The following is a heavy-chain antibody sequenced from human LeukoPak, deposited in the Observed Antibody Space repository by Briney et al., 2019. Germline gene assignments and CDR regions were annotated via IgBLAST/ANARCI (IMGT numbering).Heavy chain of an antibody. CDR3: VRDLIYGSGSYYFPSGWFDP. D-gene: IGHD3-10*01. J-gene: IGHJ5*02. CDR1: GYTFTGYY. Sequence: ASVKVSCKASGYTFTGYYIQWVRQAPGQGLQWMGWINPNSGGTNYAQKFQGRVTVTKDTSRSTAYMELSRLRSDDTAVYYCVRDLIYGSGSYYFPSGWFDPWGQGTLVPVSS. CDR2: INPNSGGT. V-gene: IGHV1-2*02.